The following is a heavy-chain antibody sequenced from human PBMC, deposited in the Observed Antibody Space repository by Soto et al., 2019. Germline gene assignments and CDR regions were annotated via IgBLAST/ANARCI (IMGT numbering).Heavy chain of an antibody. CDR2: IVLGNGNT. Sequence: SVKVSCKASGFTFSSSAVQWVRQARGQRLEWIGWIVLGNGNTNSAQKFQERVTITRDMSTSTAYMELSSLRSEDTAVYYCAAASNYEFWSGYRPYYYNMDVWGQGTTVTVSS. CDR1: GFTFSSSA. D-gene: IGHD3-3*01. CDR3: AAASNYEFWSGYRPYYYNMDV. J-gene: IGHJ6*02. V-gene: IGHV1-58*01.